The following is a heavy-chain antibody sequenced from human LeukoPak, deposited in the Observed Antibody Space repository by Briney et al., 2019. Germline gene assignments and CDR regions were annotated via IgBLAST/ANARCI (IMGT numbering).Heavy chain of an antibody. CDR2: IYYSGST. D-gene: IGHD7-27*01. J-gene: IGHJ3*02. V-gene: IGHV4-61*01. Sequence: SETLSLTWTVSGGSVSSGTYYWSWIRQPPGEGLEWIGYIYYSGSTNYNPSLKSRVTISVDTSKNQFSLKLSSVTAADTAVYYCARKLGIDAFDIWGQGTMVTVSS. CDR3: ARKLGIDAFDI. CDR1: GGSVSSGTYY.